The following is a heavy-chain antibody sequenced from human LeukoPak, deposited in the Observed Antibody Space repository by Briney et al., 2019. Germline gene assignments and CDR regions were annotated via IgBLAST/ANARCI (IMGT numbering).Heavy chain of an antibody. CDR2: TYYRSTWYN. CDR3: ARRLTQYDCFDP. J-gene: IGHJ5*02. Sequence: SQTLSLTCAISGDSISSNSAAWNWIRQSPSRGLEWLGRTYYRSTWYNDYAVSVRGRITVNPDTSKNQFSLHLNSVTPEDTAVYYCARRLTQYDCFDPWGQGILVTVSS. V-gene: IGHV6-1*01. CDR1: GDSISSNSAA. D-gene: IGHD2-2*01.